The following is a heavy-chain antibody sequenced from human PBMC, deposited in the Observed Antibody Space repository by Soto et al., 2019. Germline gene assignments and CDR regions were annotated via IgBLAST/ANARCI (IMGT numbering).Heavy chain of an antibody. CDR1: GDSVTSGSYY. CDR3: AREWGLLPYYVMNV. D-gene: IGHD7-27*01. J-gene: IGHJ6*02. CDR2: ISYTGRT. V-gene: IGHV4-61*03. Sequence: LSLTCIVSGDSVTSGSYYWTWLRQPPGKGLEWIGYISYTGRTKYNPSLQSRVTISVDTSKNDFSLNLSSVTAADTAVYVCAREWGLLPYYVMNVWGHGTAVTVSS.